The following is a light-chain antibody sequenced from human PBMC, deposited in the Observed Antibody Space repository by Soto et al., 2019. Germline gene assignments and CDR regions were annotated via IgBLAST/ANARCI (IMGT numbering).Light chain of an antibody. CDR1: QSRLHSNGYNN. V-gene: IGKV2-28*01. CDR3: HQYGDSTGWT. J-gene: IGKJ1*01. CDR2: WGS. Sequence: DMVMSQSPLCLPVTPGEPSSISCSCSQSRLHSNGYNNLDWYVQKPGQSPQLLIYWGSNRATGVPDRFSGSGSGTDFTLTISRLEPADFAVYYCHQYGDSTGWTFGQGTKVDI.